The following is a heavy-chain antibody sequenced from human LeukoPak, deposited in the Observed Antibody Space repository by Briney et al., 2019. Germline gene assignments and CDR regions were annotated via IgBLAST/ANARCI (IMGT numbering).Heavy chain of an antibody. CDR1: GFTFDDYG. CDR3: ARLGVGATRDAFDI. D-gene: IGHD1-26*01. Sequence: GGSLRLSCAASGFTFDDYGMSWVRQAPGKGLEWVFGINWNGGSTGYADSVKGRFTISRDNAKNSLYLQMNSLRAEDTALYYCARLGVGATRDAFDIWGQGTMVTVSS. V-gene: IGHV3-20*04. J-gene: IGHJ3*02. CDR2: INWNGGST.